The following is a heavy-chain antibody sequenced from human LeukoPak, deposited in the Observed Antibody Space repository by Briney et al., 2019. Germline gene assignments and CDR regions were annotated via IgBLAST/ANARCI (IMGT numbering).Heavy chain of an antibody. J-gene: IGHJ4*02. CDR1: GFTFSNYW. D-gene: IGHD2-8*02. Sequence: GGSLRLSCAASGFTFSNYWMGWVRQPPGKGLEWVASIKEDGSEKEYVASVKGRFTISRDNAQKSLYLEMNSLRAEDTAVYYCTKDPASGWWGSFDYWGRGTLVTVSS. CDR3: TKDPASGWWGSFDY. V-gene: IGHV3-7*01. CDR2: IKEDGSEK.